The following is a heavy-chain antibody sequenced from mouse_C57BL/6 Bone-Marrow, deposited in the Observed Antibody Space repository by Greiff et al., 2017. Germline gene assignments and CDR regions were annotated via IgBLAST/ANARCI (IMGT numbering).Heavy chain of an antibody. V-gene: IGHV1-54*01. D-gene: IGHD4-1*01. CDR3: ARSKSWDSWFDY. Sequence: VQLQQSGAELVRPGTSVKVSCKASGYAFTNYLIEWVKQRPGQGLEWIGVINPGSGGTNYNEKFKGKATLTADKSSSTAYMQLSSLTSEDSAVYVGARSKSWDSWFDYWGQGTLVTVSA. CDR1: GYAFTNYL. CDR2: INPGSGGT. J-gene: IGHJ3*01.